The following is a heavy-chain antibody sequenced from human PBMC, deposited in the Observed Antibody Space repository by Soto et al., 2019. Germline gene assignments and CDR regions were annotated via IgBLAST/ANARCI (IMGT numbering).Heavy chain of an antibody. D-gene: IGHD6-19*01. CDR1: GFTFDDYA. Sequence: DVQLVESGGGLVQPGRSLRLSCAASGFTFDDYAMHWVRQAPGKGLEWVSGISWNSGSIGYADSVKGRFTISRDNAKNSLYLQMNSLRAEDTSLYYCAKDTMSIAVAGIDYWGQGTLVTVSS. CDR3: AKDTMSIAVAGIDY. CDR2: ISWNSGSI. V-gene: IGHV3-9*01. J-gene: IGHJ4*02.